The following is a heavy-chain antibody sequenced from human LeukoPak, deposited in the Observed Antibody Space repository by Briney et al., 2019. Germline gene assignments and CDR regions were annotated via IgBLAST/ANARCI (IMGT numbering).Heavy chain of an antibody. D-gene: IGHD2-21*02. CDR2: IIPIFGTA. J-gene: IGHJ5*02. CDR3: AYCGGDCYPPYNWFDP. V-gene: IGHV1-69*05. CDR1: GGTFSSYA. Sequence: ASVKVSCKASGGTFSSYAISWVRQAPGQGLEWMGGIIPIFGTANYAQKFQGRVTITTDESTSTAYMELSSLRSEDTAVYYCAYCGGDCYPPYNWFDPWGQGTLVTVSS.